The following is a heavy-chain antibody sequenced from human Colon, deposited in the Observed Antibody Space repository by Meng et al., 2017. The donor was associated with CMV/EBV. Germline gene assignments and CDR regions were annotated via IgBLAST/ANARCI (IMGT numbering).Heavy chain of an antibody. CDR1: GFTFRNYG. J-gene: IGHJ4*02. CDR3: AKRMNDREAPGTFFDF. CDR2: ITYSGAAT. Sequence: SGFTFRNYGMRWVRQAPGKGLEWVSSITYSGAATFYAASVKGRFTISRDNSQNTVYLEMNSLTVDDTAVYYCAKRMNDREAPGTFFDFWGQGTLVTVSS. V-gene: IGHV3-23*01. D-gene: IGHD1-1*01.